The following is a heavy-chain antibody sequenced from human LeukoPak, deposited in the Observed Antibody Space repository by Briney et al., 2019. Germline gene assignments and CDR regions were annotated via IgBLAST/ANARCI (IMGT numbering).Heavy chain of an antibody. V-gene: IGHV1-18*01. D-gene: IGHD3-22*01. Sequence: ASVKVSCKASGYTFTNYGFSWVRQAPGQGLEWMGWISAYNGNTNYAQKFQGRVTMTTDTSTSTGYMELRSLRSDDTAVYYCARVTYYDSSGSDAFDIWGQGTMVTVSS. CDR1: GYTFTNYG. CDR3: ARVTYYDSSGSDAFDI. CDR2: ISAYNGNT. J-gene: IGHJ3*02.